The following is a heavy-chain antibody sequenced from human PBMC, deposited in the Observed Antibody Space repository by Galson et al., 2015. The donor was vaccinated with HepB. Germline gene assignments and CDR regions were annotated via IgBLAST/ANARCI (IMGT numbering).Heavy chain of an antibody. J-gene: IGHJ4*02. CDR3: ARDRGGSFYNRLDY. CDR2: IYTGDTT. D-gene: IGHD1-26*01. CDR1: GFTVSGNY. V-gene: IGHV3-66*02. Sequence: LRLSCAASGFTVSGNYMSWVRQAPGKGLEWVSFIYTGDTTYYADSVKGRFTISRDNSKNTLDLQMNSLRAEDTATYYCARDRGGSFYNRLDYWGQGTLVIVSS.